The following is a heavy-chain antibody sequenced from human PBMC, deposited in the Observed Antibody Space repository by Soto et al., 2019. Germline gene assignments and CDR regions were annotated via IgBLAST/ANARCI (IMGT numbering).Heavy chain of an antibody. D-gene: IGHD6-13*01. CDR1: GGTFSSYA. J-gene: IGHJ6*02. V-gene: IGHV1-69*12. Sequence: QVQLVQSGAEVKKPGSSVKVSCKASGGTFSSYAISWVRQAPGQGLEWMGGIIPIFGTANYAQKFQGRVTITADESTSTAYLELGSLRSEDTGVYYCAASRAAAAGSRDTMDVWGQGTTVTVSS. CDR3: AASRAAAAGSRDTMDV. CDR2: IIPIFGTA.